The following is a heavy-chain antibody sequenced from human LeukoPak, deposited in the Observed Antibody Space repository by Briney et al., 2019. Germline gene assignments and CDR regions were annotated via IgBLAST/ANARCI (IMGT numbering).Heavy chain of an antibody. Sequence: GGSLRLSCAASGFTFRSYVMSWVRQAPGKGLQWVSTISGAGDTTYYADSVKGRLTISRDNSNNTLYLQMNSLRAEDTAVYFCATLYPSFDYWGQGTLVTVSS. CDR1: GFTFRSYV. V-gene: IGHV3-23*01. J-gene: IGHJ4*02. D-gene: IGHD2-2*01. CDR3: ATLYPSFDY. CDR2: ISGAGDTT.